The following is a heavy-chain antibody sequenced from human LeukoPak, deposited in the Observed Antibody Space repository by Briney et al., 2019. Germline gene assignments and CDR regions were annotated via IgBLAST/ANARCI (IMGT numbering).Heavy chain of an antibody. J-gene: IGHJ5*02. CDR3: ARGGSGSYFSWIDP. CDR2: INPNSGGT. V-gene: IGHV1-2*02. D-gene: IGHD3-10*01. Sequence: ASVKVSCKASGYTFTGYYIHWVRQAPGQGLECMGWINPNSGGTDYAQKFQGRVTMTRDTSISTAYMELRRLRSDDTAGYYCARGGSGSYFSWIDPWGQGTLVTVSS. CDR1: GYTFTGYY.